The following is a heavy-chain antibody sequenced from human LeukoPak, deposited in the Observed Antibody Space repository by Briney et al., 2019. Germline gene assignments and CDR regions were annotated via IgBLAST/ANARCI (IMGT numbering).Heavy chain of an antibody. Sequence: GGSLRLSCAASGFTFSSYAMSWVRQAPGKGLEWVSAISGSGGSTYYADSVKGRFTISRDNSKNTLYLQMSSLRAEDTAVYYCARDYSSGWPGYWGQGTLVTVSS. CDR1: GFTFSSYA. D-gene: IGHD6-19*01. CDR3: ARDYSSGWPGY. V-gene: IGHV3-23*01. CDR2: ISGSGGST. J-gene: IGHJ4*02.